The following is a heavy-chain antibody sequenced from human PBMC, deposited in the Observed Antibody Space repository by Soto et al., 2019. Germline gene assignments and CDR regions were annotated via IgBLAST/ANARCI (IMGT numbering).Heavy chain of an antibody. CDR1: SGSIRSSNC. CDR2: IFHNGNT. D-gene: IGHD2-8*01. Sequence: QVQLQESGPGLVKASGTLSLTCAVSSGSIRSSNCWSWVRRSPGKGLEWMGEIFHNGNTYYNPSLNSRVIISVDTSKNQFSLNLRSVAAADTAVYYCARRTWGMDVWGQGTTVTVSS. CDR3: ARRTWGMDV. J-gene: IGHJ6*02. V-gene: IGHV4-4*02.